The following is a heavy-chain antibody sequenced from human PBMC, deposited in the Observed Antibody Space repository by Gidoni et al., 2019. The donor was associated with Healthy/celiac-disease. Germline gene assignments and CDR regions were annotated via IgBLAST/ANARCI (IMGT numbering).Heavy chain of an antibody. CDR2: IDTAGDT. CDR3: ARAVTAKGDAFDI. V-gene: IGHV3-13*01. CDR1: GFTFSSYD. J-gene: IGHJ3*02. D-gene: IGHD2-21*02. Sequence: EVQLVESGGGLVQPGGSLSLSCAASGFTFSSYDMHWVRQATGKGLEWVSAIDTAGDTYYPGSVKGRFTISRENAKNSLYLQMNSLRAGDTAVYYCARAVTAKGDAFDIWGQGTMVTVSS.